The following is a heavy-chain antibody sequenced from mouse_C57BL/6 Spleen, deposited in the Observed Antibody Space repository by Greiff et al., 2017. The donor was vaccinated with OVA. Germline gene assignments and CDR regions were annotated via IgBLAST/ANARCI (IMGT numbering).Heavy chain of an antibody. CDR2: INPSTGGT. CDR3: AYDYDGGFAY. D-gene: IGHD2-4*01. V-gene: IGHV1-42*01. Sequence: EVQLQQSGPELVKPGASVKISCKASGYSFTGYYMNWVKQSPEKSLEWIGEINPSTGGTTYNQKFKAKATLTVDKSSSTAYMQLKSLTSEDSVVYYCAYDYDGGFAYWGQGTLVTVSA. CDR1: GYSFTGYY. J-gene: IGHJ3*01.